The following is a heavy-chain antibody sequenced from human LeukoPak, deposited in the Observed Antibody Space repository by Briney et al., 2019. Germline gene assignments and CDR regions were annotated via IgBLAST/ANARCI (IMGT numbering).Heavy chain of an antibody. CDR2: IYYSGST. J-gene: IGHJ4*02. CDR1: GGSISSYY. V-gene: IGHV4-59*08. Sequence: PSETLPLTCTVSGGSISSYYWRWIRQLPGKGLERVGYIYYSGSTNYNPSLKSRVTISVNTSKNQFSLTLSSVTAADTAVYYWARLGGVSMRWLPSWGQGTLVTVSS. CDR3: ARLGGVSMRWLPS. D-gene: IGHD5-24*01.